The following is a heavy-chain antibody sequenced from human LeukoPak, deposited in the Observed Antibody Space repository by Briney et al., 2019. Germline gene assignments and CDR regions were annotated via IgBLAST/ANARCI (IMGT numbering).Heavy chain of an antibody. J-gene: IGHJ5*02. CDR2: IYYSGST. V-gene: IGHV4-59*01. Sequence: PSETLSLTCTVSGGSISSYYWSWIRQPPGKGLEWIGYIYYSGSTNYNPSLKSRVTTSVDTSKNQFSLKLSPVTAADTAVYYCARDHSSSWIGAVNWFDPWGQGTLVTVSS. CDR1: GGSISSYY. CDR3: ARDHSSSWIGAVNWFDP. D-gene: IGHD6-13*01.